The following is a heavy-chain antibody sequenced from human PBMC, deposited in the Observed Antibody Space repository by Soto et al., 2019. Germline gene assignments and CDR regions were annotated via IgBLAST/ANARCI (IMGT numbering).Heavy chain of an antibody. CDR2: IHSSGGT. CDR3: GRLAEAATGHTDFDF. Sequence: SEILSLTCTVSGAPIKSRNYFWGWIRQPPGKGLEFVGSIHSSGGTYYNPSLKSRVTVSVDLSNSPFSLSLKSLTATDTAVYYCGRLAEAATGHTDFDFWGQGTLVTVSS. CDR1: GAPIKSRNYF. J-gene: IGHJ4*02. D-gene: IGHD2-15*01. V-gene: IGHV4-39*02.